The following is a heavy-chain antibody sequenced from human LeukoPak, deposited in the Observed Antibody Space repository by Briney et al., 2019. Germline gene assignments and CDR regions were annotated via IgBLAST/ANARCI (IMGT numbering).Heavy chain of an antibody. V-gene: IGHV1-2*02. D-gene: IGHD4-23*01. J-gene: IGHJ4*02. Sequence: ASVKLSCKASGYSFSDYYLHWVRLAPGQGLEWMGWIDPKRDPKRGGTNYAQKFQGRVTMTRDTSISTVYMELSGLRSDDTAVYYCARATSGGNTIDYWGQGTLVTVSS. CDR3: ARATSGGNTIDY. CDR1: GYSFSDYY. CDR2: IDPKRDPKRGGT.